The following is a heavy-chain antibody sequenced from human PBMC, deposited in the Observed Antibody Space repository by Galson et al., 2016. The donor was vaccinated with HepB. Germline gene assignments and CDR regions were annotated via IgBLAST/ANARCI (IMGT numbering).Heavy chain of an antibody. J-gene: IGHJ5*02. V-gene: IGHV4-59*12. CDR2: IYYSGTT. CDR1: GGSISSYY. Sequence: SETLSLTCTVSGGSISSYYWSWIRQPPGKGLEWIGYIYYSGTTHYNPSLKNRVSISVDTSKDQFSLELRSVTAADTAVYYCARDVSYDFWSGYYSRFDTWGQGTLVTVSS. D-gene: IGHD3-3*01. CDR3: ARDVSYDFWSGYYSRFDT.